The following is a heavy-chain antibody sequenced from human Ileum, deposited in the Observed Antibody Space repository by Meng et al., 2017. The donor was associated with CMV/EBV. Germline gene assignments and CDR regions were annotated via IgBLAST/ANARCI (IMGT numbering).Heavy chain of an antibody. D-gene: IGHD4-23*01. CDR1: GFTFHDYG. V-gene: IGHV3-30*02. J-gene: IGHJ4*02. Sequence: GESLKISCAASGFTFHDYGMHWVRQAPGKGLEWVSFILYDGSVRFYADSVKGRFTISRDNSKNTLYLQMNSLRPEDTAVYYCMMDQAVAWGQGTLVTVSS. CDR2: ILYDGSVR. CDR3: MMDQAVA.